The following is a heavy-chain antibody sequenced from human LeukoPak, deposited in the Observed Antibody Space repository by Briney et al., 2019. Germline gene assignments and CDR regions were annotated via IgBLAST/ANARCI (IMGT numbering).Heavy chain of an antibody. Sequence: GGSLRLSCAASGFTFSSYWMSWVRQSAGKGLEWVANMGQDGSDKYYVDSVTRRFTISRDNAKNPLYLQMNSLRAEETPVYYCARANYSDSSGHYNGNWFAPWGQGTLVTVSS. CDR1: GFTFSSYW. CDR2: MGQDGSDK. D-gene: IGHD3-22*01. V-gene: IGHV3-7*01. CDR3: ARANYSDSSGHYNGNWFAP. J-gene: IGHJ5*02.